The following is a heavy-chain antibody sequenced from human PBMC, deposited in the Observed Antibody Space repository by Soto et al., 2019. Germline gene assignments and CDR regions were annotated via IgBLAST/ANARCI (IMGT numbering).Heavy chain of an antibody. CDR3: AKSDYCSGGGCSLWFDP. J-gene: IGHJ5*02. V-gene: IGHV4-30-4*01. D-gene: IGHD2-15*01. CDR2: IYDSRST. CDR1: GGSISSGDYY. Sequence: TSETLSLTCTVSGGSISSGDYYWSWIRQPPGKGLEWIGYIYDSRSTYYNPSLKSRLTISVDTSKNQFSLKLNSVTAADTAVYFCAKSDYCSGGGCSLWFDPWGQGTLVTVSS.